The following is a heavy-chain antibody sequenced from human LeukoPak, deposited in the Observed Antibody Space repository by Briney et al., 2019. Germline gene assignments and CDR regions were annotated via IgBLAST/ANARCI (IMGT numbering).Heavy chain of an antibody. J-gene: IGHJ4*02. CDR2: ISSSGSTI. D-gene: IGHD3-22*01. CDR1: GFTFSDYY. V-gene: IGHV3-11*04. Sequence: GGSLRLSCAASGFTFSDYYMSWIRQAPGKGLEWVSYISSSGSTIYYADSVKGRFTISRDNAKNSLYLQMNSLRAEDTAVYYCSRERDANYYDSSGYYCIRDYWGQGTLVSVSS. CDR3: SRERDANYYDSSGYYCIRDY.